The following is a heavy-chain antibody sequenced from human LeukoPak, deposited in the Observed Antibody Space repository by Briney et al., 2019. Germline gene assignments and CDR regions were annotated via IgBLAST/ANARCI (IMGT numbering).Heavy chain of an antibody. J-gene: IGHJ1*01. CDR3: AKDQHSSSSSAEYFQH. Sequence: GGSLRLSCAASGFTFSSYGMHWVRQAPGKGLEWVAVISYDGSNKYHADSVKGRSTISRDNSKNTLYLQMNSLRAEDTAVYYCAKDQHSSSSSAEYFQHWGQGTLVTVSS. V-gene: IGHV3-30*18. D-gene: IGHD6-13*01. CDR2: ISYDGSNK. CDR1: GFTFSSYG.